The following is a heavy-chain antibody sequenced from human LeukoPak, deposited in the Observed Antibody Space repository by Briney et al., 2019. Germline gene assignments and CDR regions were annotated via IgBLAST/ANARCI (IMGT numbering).Heavy chain of an antibody. V-gene: IGHV4-59*08. D-gene: IGHD2/OR15-2a*01. J-gene: IGHJ5*02. CDR3: ARSELGWFDP. CDR2: IYYSGST. CDR1: GGSISSYY. Sequence: SETLSLTCTVSGGSISSYYWSWIRQPPGKGLEWIGYIYYSGSTNYNPSLKSRVTISVDTSKNQFPLKLSSVTAADTAVYYCARSELGWFDPWGQGTLVTVSS.